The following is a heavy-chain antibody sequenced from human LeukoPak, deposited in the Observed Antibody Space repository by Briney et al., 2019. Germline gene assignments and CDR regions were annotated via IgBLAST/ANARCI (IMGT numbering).Heavy chain of an antibody. Sequence: PSETLSLTCTVSGGSISSYYWSWIRQPAGKGLEWIGRIYTSGSTNYNPSLKSRVTISVDTSKNQFSLKLSSVTAADTAVYYCARDDGYYGSGSYSYWGQGTLVTVSS. J-gene: IGHJ4*02. CDR3: ARDDGYYGSGSYSY. D-gene: IGHD3-10*01. CDR1: GGSISSYY. V-gene: IGHV4-4*07. CDR2: IYTSGST.